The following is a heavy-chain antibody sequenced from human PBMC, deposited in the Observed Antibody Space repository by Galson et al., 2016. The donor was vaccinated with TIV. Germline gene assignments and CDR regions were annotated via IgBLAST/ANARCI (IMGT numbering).Heavy chain of an antibody. J-gene: IGHJ6*03. V-gene: IGHV4-59*01. CDR2: VYYSGST. CDR3: ARAKSGFGTVDHFYYYVEV. D-gene: IGHD3-22*01. CDR1: GDSMNTYY. Sequence: SETLSLTCTVSGDSMNTYYWTWIRQPPGKGLEWIGHVYYSGSTDYNPSLTTRVTISIDASKRQFSLKLTSVSAAETAVYYCARAKSGFGTVDHFYYYVEVWGKGTTVTVSS.